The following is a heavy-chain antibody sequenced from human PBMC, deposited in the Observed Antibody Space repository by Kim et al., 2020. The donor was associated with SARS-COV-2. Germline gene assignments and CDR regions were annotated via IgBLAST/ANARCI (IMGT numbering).Heavy chain of an antibody. J-gene: IGHJ4*02. Sequence: YSTSLKTRLTISKDTSKNQVVLTMTNMDPVDTATYYCARILPYGGNSFDYWGQGTLVTVSS. CDR3: ARILPYGGNSFDY. D-gene: IGHD4-17*01. V-gene: IGHV2-70*01.